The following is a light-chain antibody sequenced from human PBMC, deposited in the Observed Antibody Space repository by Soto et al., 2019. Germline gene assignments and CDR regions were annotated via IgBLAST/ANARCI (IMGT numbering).Light chain of an antibody. Sequence: EIVLTQSPGTLSLSPGERATLSCRASQSINNRYLAWYQHKPGQAPRLLIYAASSRATDIPDRFSGSGSGTDFTLTISRLEPEDFSVYYCQQFGSSPGFTFGPGTKVDIK. J-gene: IGKJ3*01. V-gene: IGKV3-20*01. CDR1: QSINNRY. CDR3: QQFGSSPGFT. CDR2: AAS.